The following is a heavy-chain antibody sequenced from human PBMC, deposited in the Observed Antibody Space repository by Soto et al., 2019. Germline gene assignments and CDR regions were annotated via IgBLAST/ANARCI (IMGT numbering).Heavy chain of an antibody. Sequence: QVPLVQSGAEVKKPGASVKVSCKASGYTFTSYDINWVRQATGQGLEWMGWMNPNSGNTGYAQKFQGRVTMTRNTSISTAYMELSSLRSEDTAVYYCASRLELLWGYYYGMDVWGQGTTVTVSS. CDR3: ASRLELLWGYYYGMDV. D-gene: IGHD1-7*01. V-gene: IGHV1-8*01. J-gene: IGHJ6*02. CDR1: GYTFTSYD. CDR2: MNPNSGNT.